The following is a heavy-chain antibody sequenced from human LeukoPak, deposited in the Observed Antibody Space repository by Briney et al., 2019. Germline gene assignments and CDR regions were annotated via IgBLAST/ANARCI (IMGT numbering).Heavy chain of an antibody. J-gene: IGHJ4*02. V-gene: IGHV3-7*01. CDR3: ARLNFWSNSYAAPFDS. Sequence: GGSLRHSCAASKFFFHGYLMSWVRPAPGKGLDWVANIKQDRSEGYYMDSVKGRFTISRDNAKNLLFLQMNSLRPDDTAVYYCARLNFWSNSYAAPFDSWGQGSLVTVSS. CDR2: IKQDRSEG. D-gene: IGHD3-16*01. CDR1: KFFFHGYL.